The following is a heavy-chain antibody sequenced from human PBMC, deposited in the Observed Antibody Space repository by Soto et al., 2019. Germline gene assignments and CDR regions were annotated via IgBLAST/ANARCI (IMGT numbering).Heavy chain of an antibody. V-gene: IGHV3-11*01. J-gene: IGHJ4*02. Sequence: QVQLVESGGGLVKTSGSLRIACAASGFTFSDYYMSWVRQAPGKGLEWVSNISGSGNTIYYADSVRGRFTISRDNAKNSVYLQMNSLRAEDTALYFCAKMSSENYYDPVFSWGQGTLVTVSS. CDR2: ISGSGNTI. CDR1: GFTFSDYY. D-gene: IGHD3-22*01. CDR3: AKMSSENYYDPVFS.